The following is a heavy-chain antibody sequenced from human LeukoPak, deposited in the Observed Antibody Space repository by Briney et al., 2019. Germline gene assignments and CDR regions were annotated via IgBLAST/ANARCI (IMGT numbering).Heavy chain of an antibody. V-gene: IGHV4-59*01. CDR2: IYYSGST. J-gene: IGHJ4*02. CDR3: ARARGYSYGYPFDY. CDR1: GGSLSSYY. Sequence: PSETLSLTCTVSGGSLSSYYWSWIRQPPGKGLEGIGYIYYSGSTNYNPSLKSRVTISVDTSKNQFSLKLSSVTAADTAVYYCARARGYSYGYPFDYWGQGTLVTVSS. D-gene: IGHD5-18*01.